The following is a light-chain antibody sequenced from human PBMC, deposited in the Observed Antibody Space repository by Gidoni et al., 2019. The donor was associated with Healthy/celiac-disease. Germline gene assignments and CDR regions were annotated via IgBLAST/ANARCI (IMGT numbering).Light chain of an antibody. CDR1: QSVRSY. V-gene: IGKV3-11*01. J-gene: IGKJ2*01. CDR2: AAS. CDR3: QQRSNWPPYT. Sequence: EIVLTQSPATLSLSPGERATLSCRASQSVRSYLAWYQQKPGQAPRPLIYAASTRATGIPARFSGSGSGTDFTLTISSLEPEDFAVYYCQQRSNWPPYTFGQGTKLEIK.